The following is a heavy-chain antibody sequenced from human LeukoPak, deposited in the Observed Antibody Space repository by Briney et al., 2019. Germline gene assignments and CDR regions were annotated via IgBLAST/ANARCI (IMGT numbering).Heavy chain of an antibody. D-gene: IGHD2-15*01. V-gene: IGHV1-69*13. J-gene: IGHJ6*04. CDR3: ARGTRHGANNRPDYYYYYGMDV. CDR1: GGTFSSYA. Sequence: SVKVSCKASGGTFSSYAISWVRQAPGQGLEWMGGTIPIFGTANYAQKFQGRVTITADESTSTAYMELSSLRSEDTAVYYCARGTRHGANNRPDYYYYYGMDVWGKGTTVTVSS. CDR2: TIPIFGTA.